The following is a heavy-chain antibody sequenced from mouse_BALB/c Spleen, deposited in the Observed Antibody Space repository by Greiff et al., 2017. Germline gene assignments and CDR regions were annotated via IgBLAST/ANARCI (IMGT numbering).Heavy chain of an antibody. CDR1: GFAFSRYW. V-gene: IGHV4-1*02. CDR3: ARPRGDYYFDY. CDR2: INPDSSTI. J-gene: IGHJ2*01. Sequence: EVQVVESGGGLVQPGGSLKLSCAASGFAFSRYWMRWGRQAPGKGLEWIGEINPDSSTINYTPSLKDKFIISRDNAKNTLYLQMSKVRSEDTALYYCARPRGDYYFDYWGQGTTLTVSS.